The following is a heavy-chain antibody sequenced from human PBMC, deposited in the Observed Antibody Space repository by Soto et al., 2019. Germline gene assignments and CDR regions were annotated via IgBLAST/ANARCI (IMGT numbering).Heavy chain of an antibody. CDR2: IIPIFGTA. J-gene: IGHJ5*02. CDR1: GGTFSSYA. CDR3: ARTVGYYDSSGYYFDP. V-gene: IGHV1-69*13. Sequence: SVKVSCKDSGGTFSSYAISWVRQAPGQGLEWMGGIIPIFGTANYAQKFQGRVTITADESTSTAYMELSSLRSEDTAVYYCARTVGYYDSSGYYFDPWGQGTLVTVSS. D-gene: IGHD3-22*01.